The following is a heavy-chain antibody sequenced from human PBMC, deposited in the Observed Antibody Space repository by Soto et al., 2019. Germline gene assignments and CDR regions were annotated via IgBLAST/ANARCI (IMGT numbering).Heavy chain of an antibody. CDR2: INAGNGNT. D-gene: IGHD3-16*01. J-gene: IGHJ5*02. V-gene: IGHV1-3*01. CDR1: GYTFTSYA. Sequence: QVQLVQSGAEVKKPGASVKVSCKASGYTFTSYAMHWVRQAPGQRLEWMGWINAGNGNTKYSQKFQGRVTITRDTSASTAYMELSSLRSEDTAVYYCARGYGGPIGWFDPWGQGTLVSVSS. CDR3: ARGYGGPIGWFDP.